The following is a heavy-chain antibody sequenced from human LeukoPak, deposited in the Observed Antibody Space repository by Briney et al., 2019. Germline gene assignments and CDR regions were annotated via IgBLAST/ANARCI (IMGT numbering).Heavy chain of an antibody. CDR3: ARDADEYCSSTTCRGGSFDI. Sequence: GGSLRLSCAASGFTFSSYGMHWVRQAPGKGLEWVAVICNDGSNKYYADSVKGRFTISRDNSKNTLYLQMNSLRAEDTAVYYCARDADEYCSSTTCRGGSFDIWGKGQWSPP. CDR2: ICNDGSNK. J-gene: IGHJ3*02. CDR1: GFTFSSYG. D-gene: IGHD2-2*01. V-gene: IGHV3-33*01.